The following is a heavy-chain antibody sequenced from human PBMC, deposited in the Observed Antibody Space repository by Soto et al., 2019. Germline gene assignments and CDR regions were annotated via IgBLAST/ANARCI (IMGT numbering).Heavy chain of an antibody. CDR1: GYTFTSYA. V-gene: IGHV1-3*01. CDR2: INAGNGNT. D-gene: IGHD2-2*01. CDR3: ARDQLYQLLQNWFDP. Sequence: QVQLVQSGAEVKKPGASVKVSCKASGYTFTSYAMHWVRQAPGQRLEWMGWINAGNGNTKYSPKFQGRVTITRDTSASTAYMELSSLRSEDTAVYYCARDQLYQLLQNWFDPWGQGTLVTVSS. J-gene: IGHJ5*02.